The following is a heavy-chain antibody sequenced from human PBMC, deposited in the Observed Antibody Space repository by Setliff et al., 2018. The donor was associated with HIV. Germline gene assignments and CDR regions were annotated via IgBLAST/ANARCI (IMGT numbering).Heavy chain of an antibody. Sequence: GGSLRLSCEASGFTFNNHAMTWVRQAPGKGLEWVSAIGRTPGTIYYADSVKGRFAISRDNSMNTLSLQMTSLRAEDTAVYYCGIRISISVIWTFDYWGQGMLVTVSS. CDR3: GIRISISVIWTFDY. CDR1: GFTFNNHA. D-gene: IGHD3-3*01. CDR2: IGRTPGTI. J-gene: IGHJ4*02. V-gene: IGHV3-23*01.